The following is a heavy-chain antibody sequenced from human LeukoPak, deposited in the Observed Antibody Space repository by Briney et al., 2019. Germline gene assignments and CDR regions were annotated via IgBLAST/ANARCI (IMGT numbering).Heavy chain of an antibody. J-gene: IGHJ4*02. CDR3: AKEGTKDTRFDY. V-gene: IGHV3-21*04. D-gene: IGHD2-8*01. Sequence: PGGSLRLSCAASGFTFSSYSMNWVRQAPGKGLEWVSSISSSSSYIYYADSVKGRFTISRDNAKNSLYLQMNSLRAEDTAVYYCAKEGTKDTRFDYWGQGTLVTVSS. CDR2: ISSSSSYI. CDR1: GFTFSSYS.